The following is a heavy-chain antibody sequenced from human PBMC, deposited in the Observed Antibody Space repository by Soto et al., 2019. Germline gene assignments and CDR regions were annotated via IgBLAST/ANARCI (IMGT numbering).Heavy chain of an antibody. J-gene: IGHJ4*02. CDR3: ASALSSAAGLSLDY. D-gene: IGHD6-13*01. CDR1: GDSISSYY. V-gene: IGHV4-4*07. CDR2: IHTTENT. Sequence: SETLSLTCTVSGDSISSYYWSWIRQPAGKGMEWIGRIHTTENTNYNPSLKSRVTMSIDTSKNQFSLKLSSLTAADTAVYSCASALSSAAGLSLDYWAQGTRVTVS.